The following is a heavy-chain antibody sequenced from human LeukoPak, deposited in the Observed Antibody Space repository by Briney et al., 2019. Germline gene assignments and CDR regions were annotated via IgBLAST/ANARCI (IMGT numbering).Heavy chain of an antibody. J-gene: IGHJ4*02. V-gene: IGHV4-34*01. CDR2: IYHSGST. CDR1: GGSFSGYY. CDR3: AMAPAAAPFY. D-gene: IGHD2-2*01. Sequence: SETLSLTCAVYGGSFSGYYWSWIRQPPGKGLEWIGSIYHSGSTYYNPSLKSRVTISVDTSKNQFSLKLSSVTAADTAVYYCAMAPAAAPFYWGQGTLVTVSS.